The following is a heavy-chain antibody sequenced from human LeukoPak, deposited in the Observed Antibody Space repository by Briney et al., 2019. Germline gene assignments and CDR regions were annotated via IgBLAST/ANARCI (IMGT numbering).Heavy chain of an antibody. CDR2: IYYSGST. J-gene: IGHJ3*02. V-gene: IGHV4-59*01. CDR1: GGSISSYY. CDR3: ASLSAFGI. Sequence: SSETLSLTCTVSGGSISSYYWSWIRQPPGKGLEWIGYIYYSGSTNYNPSLESRVTISVDTSKNQFSLKLSSVTAADTAVYYCASLSAFGIWGQGTMVTVSS.